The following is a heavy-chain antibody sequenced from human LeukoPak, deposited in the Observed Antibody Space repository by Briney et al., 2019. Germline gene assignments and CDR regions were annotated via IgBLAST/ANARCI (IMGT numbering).Heavy chain of an antibody. CDR2: ISYDGSNK. CDR1: GFTFSSYA. D-gene: IGHD2-2*01. V-gene: IGHV3-30-3*01. CDR3: ARAGVVGVDWFDP. Sequence: GGSLRLSCAASGFTFSSYAMHWVRQAPGKGLEWVAVISYDGSNKYYADSVKGRFTISRDNSKNTLYLQMDSLRAEDTAVYYCARAGVVGVDWFDPWGQGTLVTVSS. J-gene: IGHJ5*02.